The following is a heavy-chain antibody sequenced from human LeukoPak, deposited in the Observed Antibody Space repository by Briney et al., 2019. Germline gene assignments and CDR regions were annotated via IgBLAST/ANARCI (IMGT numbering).Heavy chain of an antibody. CDR1: GGSFGIYY. CDR3: AGPGAGDLDY. J-gene: IGHJ4*02. V-gene: IGHV4-34*01. D-gene: IGHD3-10*01. CDR2: INHSGST. Sequence: PSETLSLTCAVYGGSFGIYYWSWICQPPGKGLEWIGEINHSGSTNYNPSLKSRVTISVDMSKNQFSMKLSSVTAADTAVYYCAGPGAGDLDYWGQGTLVTVSS.